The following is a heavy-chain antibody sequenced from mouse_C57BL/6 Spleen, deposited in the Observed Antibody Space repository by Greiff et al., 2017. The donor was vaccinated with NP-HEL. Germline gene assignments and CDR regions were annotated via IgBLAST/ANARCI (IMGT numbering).Heavy chain of an antibody. CDR2: INPNNGGT. D-gene: IGHD1-1*01. J-gene: IGHJ1*03. V-gene: IGHV1-26*01. Sequence: VQLQQSGPELVKPGASVKISCKASGYTFTDYYMNWVKQSHGKSLEWIGDINPNNGGTSYNQKFKGKATLTVDKSSSTAYMELRSLTSEDSAVYYCAREATVVARDWYFDVWGTGTTVTVSS. CDR3: AREATVVARDWYFDV. CDR1: GYTFTDYY.